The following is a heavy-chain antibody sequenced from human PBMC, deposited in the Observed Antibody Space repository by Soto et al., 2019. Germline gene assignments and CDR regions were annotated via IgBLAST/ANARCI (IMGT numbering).Heavy chain of an antibody. CDR2: ISTYNGNT. CDR3: ARRLYGDYDY. J-gene: IGHJ4*02. V-gene: IGHV1-18*01. Sequence: QAQLVQSGAEVKEPGASVKVSCKASGYSFTTSGITWVRQAPGQGLEWMGWISTYNGNTNYAQKLQDRVTLTTDTPTSTAYTALSSLRSDDTAVYYCARRLYGDYDYWGQGTLVTVSS. D-gene: IGHD4-17*01. CDR1: GYSFTTSG.